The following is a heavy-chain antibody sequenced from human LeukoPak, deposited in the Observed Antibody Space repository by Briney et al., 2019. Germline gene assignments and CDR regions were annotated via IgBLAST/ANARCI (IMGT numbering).Heavy chain of an antibody. CDR1: GFTFSSYA. CDR3: AKVLSGSHDY. J-gene: IGHJ4*02. V-gene: IGHV3-23*01. CDR2: IGGGSENT. D-gene: IGHD1-26*01. Sequence: GGSLRLSCAASGFTFSSYAMSWVRQAPGKGLEWLSTIGGGSENTYCADSVRGRFTISRDNSKNTVYLQMKSLRADDTAVYFCAKVLSGSHDYWGQGTLVTVSS.